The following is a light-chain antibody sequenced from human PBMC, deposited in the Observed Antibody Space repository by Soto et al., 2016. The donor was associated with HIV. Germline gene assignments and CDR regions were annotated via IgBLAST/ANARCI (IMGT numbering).Light chain of an antibody. CDR3: QQSDTPPYT. CDR1: QSISNW. Sequence: DIQMTQSPSTLSASVGDRVTITCRASQSISNWLAWYQQKPGKAPKLLIYGATTLQSGVPARFTGSGSGASFTLRIRSIQPEDSATYFCQQSDTPPYTFGQGTKVQIK. CDR2: GAT. J-gene: IGKJ2*01. V-gene: IGKV1-5*01.